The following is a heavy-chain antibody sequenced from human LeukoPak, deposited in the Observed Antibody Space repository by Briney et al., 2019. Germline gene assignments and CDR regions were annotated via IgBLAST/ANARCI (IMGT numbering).Heavy chain of an antibody. V-gene: IGHV4-30-2*01. CDR2: IYHSGST. CDR1: GGSISSGGYY. D-gene: IGHD3-10*01. CDR3: ARSRITMVRGAPNWFDP. J-gene: IGHJ5*02. Sequence: SQTLSLTCTVSGGSISSGGYYWSWIRQPPGKGLEWIGYIYHSGSTYYNPSLKSRVTISVDRSKNQFSLKLSSVTAADTAVYYCARSRITMVRGAPNWFDPWGQGTLVTVSS.